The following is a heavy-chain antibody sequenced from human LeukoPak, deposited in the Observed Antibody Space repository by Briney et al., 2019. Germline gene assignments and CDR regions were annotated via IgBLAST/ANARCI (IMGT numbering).Heavy chain of an antibody. J-gene: IGHJ4*02. CDR1: GGSISSSSYY. CDR3: ARHRIVPAATESLDY. V-gene: IGHV4-39*01. Sequence: SETLSLTCTVSGGSISSSSYYWGWMRQPPGKGLEWIGSIYYSGSTYYNPSLKSRVTISVDTSKNQFSLKLSSVTAADTAVYYCARHRIVPAATESLDYWGQGTLVTVSS. D-gene: IGHD2-2*01. CDR2: IYYSGST.